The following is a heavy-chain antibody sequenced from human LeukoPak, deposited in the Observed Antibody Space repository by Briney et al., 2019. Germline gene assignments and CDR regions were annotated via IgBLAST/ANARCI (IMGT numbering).Heavy chain of an antibody. V-gene: IGHV4-4*07. CDR2: IYSSGST. Sequence: PSETLSLTCTVSGGSINSYYWSWIRQPAGKGLEWIGRIYSSGSTNYNPSLKNRVYMSVDTSKNQFSLKLTSVTAADTAVYYCARGGKATVVTMWGQGILVTVSS. D-gene: IGHD4-23*01. CDR1: GGSINSYY. CDR3: ARGGKATVVTM. J-gene: IGHJ4*02.